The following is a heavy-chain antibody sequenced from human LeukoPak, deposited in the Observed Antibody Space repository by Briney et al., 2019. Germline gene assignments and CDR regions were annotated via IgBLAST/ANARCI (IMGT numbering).Heavy chain of an antibody. D-gene: IGHD3-22*01. Sequence: GGSLRLSCAASGFTLSSYAMSWVRQAPGKGLEWVSAISGSGGSTYYADSVKGRFTISRDNSKNTLYLQMNSLRAEDTAVYYCAKDRYYYDSSGYYSIWDYWGQGTLVTVSS. V-gene: IGHV3-23*01. CDR1: GFTLSSYA. CDR2: ISGSGGST. J-gene: IGHJ4*02. CDR3: AKDRYYYDSSGYYSIWDY.